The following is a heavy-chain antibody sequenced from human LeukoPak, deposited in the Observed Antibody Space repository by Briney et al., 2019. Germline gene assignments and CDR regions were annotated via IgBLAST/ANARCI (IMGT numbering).Heavy chain of an antibody. Sequence: PSETLFLTCTVSGGSISTYYWNWIRQPPGKGLEWIGYIYYSGSTNYNPSLKSRVSISVDTSKNQFSLKLSSVTAADTAVYYCARELDPWGQGILVTVSS. CDR2: IYYSGST. CDR1: GGSISTYY. J-gene: IGHJ5*02. CDR3: ARELDP. V-gene: IGHV4-59*01.